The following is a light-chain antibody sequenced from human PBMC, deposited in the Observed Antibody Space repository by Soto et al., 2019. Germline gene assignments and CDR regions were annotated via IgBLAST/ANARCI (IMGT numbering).Light chain of an antibody. Sequence: QSAPTQPASVSGSPGQSITISCTGTSSDVGGYNYVSWYQQHPGKAPKLMIYEVSNRPSGVSNRFSGSKSGNTASLTISGLQAEDEAHYYCSSYTSSSTLVVFGGGTKLTLL. J-gene: IGLJ2*01. V-gene: IGLV2-14*01. CDR1: SSDVGGYNY. CDR2: EVS. CDR3: SSYTSSSTLVV.